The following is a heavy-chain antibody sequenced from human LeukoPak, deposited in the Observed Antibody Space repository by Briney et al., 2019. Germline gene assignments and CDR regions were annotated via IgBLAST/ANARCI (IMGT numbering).Heavy chain of an antibody. Sequence: SETLSLTCAVYGGSFSGYYWSWIRQPPGKGLEWIGEINHSGSTNYNPSLKSRVTISVDTSKNQFSLKLSSVTAADTAVYYCARHRVATNYYYYYMDVWGKGTRSPSP. CDR1: GGSFSGYY. CDR3: ARHRVATNYYYYYMDV. V-gene: IGHV4-34*01. J-gene: IGHJ6*03. D-gene: IGHD5-12*01. CDR2: INHSGST.